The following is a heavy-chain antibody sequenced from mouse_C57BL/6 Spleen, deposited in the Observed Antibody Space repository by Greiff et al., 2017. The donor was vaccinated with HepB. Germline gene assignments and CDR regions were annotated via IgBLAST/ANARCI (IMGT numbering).Heavy chain of an antibody. CDR1: GYTFTDYE. V-gene: IGHV1-15*01. Sequence: QVQLQQSGAELVRPGASVTLSCKASGYTFTDYEMHWVKQTPVHGLEWIGAIDPETGGTAYNQKFKGKAILTADKSSSTAYMELRSLTSEDSAVYYCTRQLRRYYFDYWGQGTTLTVSS. CDR2: IDPETGGT. J-gene: IGHJ2*01. CDR3: TRQLRRYYFDY. D-gene: IGHD3-2*02.